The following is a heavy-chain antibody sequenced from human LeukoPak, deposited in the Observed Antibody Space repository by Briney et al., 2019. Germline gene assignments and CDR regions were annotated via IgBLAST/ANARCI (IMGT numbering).Heavy chain of an antibody. CDR1: GGSISSYY. CDR2: IHYTGTT. V-gene: IGHV4-59*12. D-gene: IGHD6-25*01. CDR3: ARRLNAFDI. Sequence: PSETLSLTCTVSGGSISSYYWSWIRQPPGKGLEWIGYIHYTGTTYYNPSLKSRVTMSVDTSKNQFSLRLNSVTATDTAVYYCARRLNAFDIWGQGTLVTVSS. J-gene: IGHJ3*02.